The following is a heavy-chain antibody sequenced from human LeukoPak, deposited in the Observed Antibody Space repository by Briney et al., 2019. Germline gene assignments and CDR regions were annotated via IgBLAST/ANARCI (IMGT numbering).Heavy chain of an antibody. D-gene: IGHD3-10*01. CDR2: ISYDGSNK. CDR3: AKKGTTMVRGDYYFDY. CDR1: GFTFSSYG. J-gene: IGHJ4*02. Sequence: GGSLRLSCAASGFTFSSYGMHWVRQAPGKGLEWVAVISYDGSNKYYADSVKGRFTISRDNSKNTLYLQMNSLRAEDTAVYYCAKKGTTMVRGDYYFDYWGQGTLVTVSS. V-gene: IGHV3-30*18.